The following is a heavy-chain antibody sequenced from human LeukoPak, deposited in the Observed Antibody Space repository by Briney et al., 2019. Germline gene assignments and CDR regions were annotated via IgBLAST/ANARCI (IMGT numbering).Heavy chain of an antibody. CDR3: ARLGDAFDI. J-gene: IGHJ3*02. CDR2: ISGSGDST. D-gene: IGHD3-10*01. V-gene: IGHV3-23*01. CDR1: GFTFSSYG. Sequence: GGSLRLSCAASGFTFSSYGMNWVRQAPGKGLEWVSSISGSGDSTDYADSVKGRFTISRDNSKNTLYLQMNSLRVEDTAVYYCARLGDAFDIWGQGTMVTVSS.